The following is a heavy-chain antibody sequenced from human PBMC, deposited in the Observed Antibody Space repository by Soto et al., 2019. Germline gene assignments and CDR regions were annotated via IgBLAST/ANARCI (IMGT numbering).Heavy chain of an antibody. V-gene: IGHV4-59*03. CDR1: GGSISVYY. Sequence: SETLSLTCTISGGSISVYYWSWIRQPPGQALEWIGYIYDSGSPYYNPSLRSRVIISADTSKNQISLKLTSATAADTAVYNWFDPWGQGTLVTVSS. CDR3: FDP. J-gene: IGHJ5*02. CDR2: IYDSGSP.